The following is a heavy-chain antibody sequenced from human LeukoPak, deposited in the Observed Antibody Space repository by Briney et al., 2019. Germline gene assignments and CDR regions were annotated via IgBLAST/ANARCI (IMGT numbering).Heavy chain of an antibody. CDR3: ARGGLDYDSSGYYYDY. CDR1: GFTFSRHA. J-gene: IGHJ4*02. V-gene: IGHV3-21*01. Sequence: GGSLRLSCAASGFTFSRHAMNWVRQAPGEGLEWVSSIRSSFSYIHYADSVKGRFTISRDNAKNSLYLQLNSLRAEDTALYYCARGGLDYDSSGYYYDYWGQGTLVTVSS. CDR2: IRSSFSYI. D-gene: IGHD3-22*01.